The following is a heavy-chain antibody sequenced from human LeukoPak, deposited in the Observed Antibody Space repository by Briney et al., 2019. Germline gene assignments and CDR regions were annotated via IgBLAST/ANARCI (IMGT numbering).Heavy chain of an antibody. V-gene: IGHV3-15*01. CDR1: GFTFSSYG. D-gene: IGHD4-17*01. Sequence: GGSLRLSCAASGFTFSSYGMHWVRQAPGKGLEWVGRIKSKTDGGTTDYAAPVKGRFTISRDDSKNTLYLQMNSLKTEDTAVYYCTTDPYGDSFDAFDIWGQGIMVTVSS. CDR2: IKSKTDGGTT. J-gene: IGHJ3*02. CDR3: TTDPYGDSFDAFDI.